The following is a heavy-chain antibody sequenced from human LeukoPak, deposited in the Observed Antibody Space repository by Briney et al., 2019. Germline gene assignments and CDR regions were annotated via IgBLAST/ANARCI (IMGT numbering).Heavy chain of an antibody. Sequence: SETLSLTCTVSGGSISSHYWSWIRQPPGKGLEWMGYIYYSGSTNYNPSLKSRVTISVDTSKNQFSLKLSSVTAADTAVYYCARLFRSWYMSGTYGMDVWGQGTTVTVSS. CDR2: IYYSGST. CDR1: GGSISSHY. D-gene: IGHD6-13*01. CDR3: ARLFRSWYMSGTYGMDV. V-gene: IGHV4-59*08. J-gene: IGHJ6*02.